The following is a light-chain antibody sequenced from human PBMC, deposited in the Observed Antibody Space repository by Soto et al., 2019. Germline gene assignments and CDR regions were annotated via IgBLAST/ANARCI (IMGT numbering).Light chain of an antibody. CDR2: AAS. CDR3: QLAKSFPVT. Sequence: ASPMVHSPTSLSACVGDRGTITCRASQGIRNDLGWYQQKPGKAPKILIFAASSLQSGVPSRFSGSGSGTDFTLTITSLQSEDFATYYCQLAKSFPVTFGQGTRLEIK. V-gene: IGKV1-6*01. CDR1: QGIRND. J-gene: IGKJ5*01.